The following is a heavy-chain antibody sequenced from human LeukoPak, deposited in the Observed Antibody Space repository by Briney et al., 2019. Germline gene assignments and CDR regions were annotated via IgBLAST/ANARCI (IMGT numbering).Heavy chain of an antibody. CDR3: ARGYFGYGKEPYFDY. J-gene: IGHJ4*02. V-gene: IGHV4-34*01. CDR1: GGSFSGYY. D-gene: IGHD5-18*01. CDR2: INHSGST. Sequence: PSETLSLTCAVYGGSFSGYYWSWIRQPPGKGLEWIGEINHSGSTNYNPSLKSRVTISVDTSKNQFSLKLSSVTAADTAVYYCARGYFGYGKEPYFDYWGQGTLVTVSS.